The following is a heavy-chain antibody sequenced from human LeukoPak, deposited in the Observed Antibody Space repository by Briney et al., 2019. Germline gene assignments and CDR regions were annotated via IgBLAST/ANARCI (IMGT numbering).Heavy chain of an antibody. CDR3: ARQYSSGWPWFDP. CDR1: GGSISSGGYH. J-gene: IGHJ5*02. V-gene: IGHV4-39*01. Sequence: PSETLSLTCTVSGGSISSGGYHWGWIRQPPGKGLEWIGSIYYSGSTYYNPSLKSRVTISVDTSKNQFSLKLTSVTAADAAVYYCARQYSSGWPWFDPWGQGTLVTVSS. CDR2: IYYSGST. D-gene: IGHD6-19*01.